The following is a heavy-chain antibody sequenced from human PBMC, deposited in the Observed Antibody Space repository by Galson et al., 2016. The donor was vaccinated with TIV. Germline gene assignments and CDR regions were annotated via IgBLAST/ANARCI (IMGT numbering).Heavy chain of an antibody. D-gene: IGHD2-21*02. CDR2: VIPNSGKT. J-gene: IGHJ4*02. CDR3: ARLASCGGDCYYVDS. V-gene: IGHV1-8*01. CDR1: GYTFTNSE. Sequence: SVKVSCKASGYTFTNSEINWVRQATGQGLEWMGWVIPNSGKTSYAQKFQGRLTMTRDTSISTAYMELRSLRSDDTAVYYCARLASCGGDCYYVDSWGQGTLVTVS.